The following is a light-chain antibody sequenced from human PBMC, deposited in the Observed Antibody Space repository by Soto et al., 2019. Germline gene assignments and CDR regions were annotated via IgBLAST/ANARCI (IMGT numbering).Light chain of an antibody. V-gene: IGKV4-1*01. Sequence: DIVMTQSPDSLAVSLGERATINCKSSQSVLYSSNNKNYLAWYRQKPGQPPKLLIYWASTRESGVPDLFSGSGSGTDFTLTISSLQAEDVAVSYCQQYYSTPRTFGQGTKVEIK. CDR1: QSVLYSSNNKNY. J-gene: IGKJ1*01. CDR2: WAS. CDR3: QQYYSTPRT.